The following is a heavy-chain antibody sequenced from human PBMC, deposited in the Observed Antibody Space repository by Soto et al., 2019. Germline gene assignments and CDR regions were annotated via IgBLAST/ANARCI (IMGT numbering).Heavy chain of an antibody. J-gene: IGHJ6*02. D-gene: IGHD2-15*01. CDR3: ARQSDGYLPFGYGMDV. CDR1: GYSFTSYW. V-gene: IGHV5-10-1*01. CDR2: IDPSDSYT. Sequence: GESLKISCKGSGYSFTSYWISWVRQMPGKGLEWMGRIDPSDSYTNYSPSFQGHVTISADKSISTAYLQWSSLKASDTAMYYCARQSDGYLPFGYGMDVWGQGTTVTVSS.